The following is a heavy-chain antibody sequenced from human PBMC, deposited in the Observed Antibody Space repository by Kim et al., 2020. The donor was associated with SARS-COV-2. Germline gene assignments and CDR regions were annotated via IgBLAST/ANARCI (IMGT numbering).Heavy chain of an antibody. CDR3: ARDYSSLSMGAYWFDP. V-gene: IGHV1-3*01. CDR2: INAGNGNT. J-gene: IGHJ5*02. CDR1: GYTFTSYA. D-gene: IGHD6-6*01. Sequence: ASVKVSCKASGYTFTSYAMHWVRQAPGQRLEWMGWINAGNGNTKYSQKFQGRVTITRDTSASTAYMELSSLRSEDMAVYYCARDYSSLSMGAYWFDPWGQGTLVTVSS.